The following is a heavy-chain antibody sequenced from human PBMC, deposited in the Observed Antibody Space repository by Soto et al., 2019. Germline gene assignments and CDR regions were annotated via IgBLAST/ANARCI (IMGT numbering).Heavy chain of an antibody. J-gene: IGHJ4*02. CDR1: GFTFSSFE. CDR2: ISDSGRTM. CDR3: ARSTVTSD. Sequence: GGSLRLSCAASGFTFSSFEMIWVRQAPGKGLEWISYISDSGRTMYYADSVKGRFTISRDNAKNSLYLQMDSLRVEDTALYYCARSTVTSDWGQGTLVTVSS. V-gene: IGHV3-48*03. D-gene: IGHD4-17*01.